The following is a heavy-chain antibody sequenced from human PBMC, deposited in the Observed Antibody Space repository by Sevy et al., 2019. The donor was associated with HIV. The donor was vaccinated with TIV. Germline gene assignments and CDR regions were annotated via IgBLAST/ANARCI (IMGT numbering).Heavy chain of an antibody. V-gene: IGHV4-39*01. Sequence: SETLSLTCTVSGGSISSSSYYWGWIRQPPGKGLEWIGSIYYSGRTYYNPSLKSRVTISVDTSKNQFSLKLSSVTAADTAVYYCASQGVFGGYWSQGTLVTVSS. CDR3: ASQGVFGGY. J-gene: IGHJ4*02. CDR2: IYYSGRT. CDR1: GGSISSSSYY. D-gene: IGHD6-13*01.